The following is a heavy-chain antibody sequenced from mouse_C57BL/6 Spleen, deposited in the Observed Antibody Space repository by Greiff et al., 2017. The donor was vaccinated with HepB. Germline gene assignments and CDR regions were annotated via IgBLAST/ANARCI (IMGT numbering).Heavy chain of an antibody. CDR1: GYTFTDYY. CDR2: INPYNGGT. J-gene: IGHJ3*01. Sequence: EVQLQQSGPVLVKPGASVKMSCKASGYTFTDYYMNWVKQSHGKSLEWIGVINPYNGGTSYNQKFKGKATLTVDKSSSTAYMELNSLTSEDSAVYYCARFGGYGSSYWFAYWGQGTLVTVSA. V-gene: IGHV1-19*01. CDR3: ARFGGYGSSYWFAY. D-gene: IGHD1-1*01.